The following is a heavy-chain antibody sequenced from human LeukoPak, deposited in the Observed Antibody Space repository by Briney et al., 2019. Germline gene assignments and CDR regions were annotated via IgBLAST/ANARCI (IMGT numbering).Heavy chain of an antibody. J-gene: IGHJ3*02. CDR3: ARPYGSGSSVDDTFDI. CDR1: GYSISSGYY. V-gene: IGHV4-38-2*02. CDR2: IYHSGST. Sequence: SETLSLTCTVSGYSISSGYYWVLIRQPPGQVLEWIGGIYHSGSTYYNPSLKSRVTISVDTSKDQFSLKLSSVTAADTAVYYCARPYGSGSSVDDTFDIWGQGTMVIVSS. D-gene: IGHD3-10*01.